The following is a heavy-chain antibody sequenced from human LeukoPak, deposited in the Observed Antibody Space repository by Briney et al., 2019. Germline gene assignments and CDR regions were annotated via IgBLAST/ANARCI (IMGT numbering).Heavy chain of an antibody. CDR3: AKEDHSSGRAGTYDI. CDR2: ISDDGRGT. V-gene: IGHV3-30*04. J-gene: IGHJ3*02. CDR1: GFTFSRYP. Sequence: AGGSLRLSCEASGFTFSRYPMHWVRQAPGKGLEWVAGISDDGRGTYYADSVKGRFTISRDNSKNSLYLQLNSLRPEDTAMYYCAKEDHSSGRAGTYDIWGQGTMVTVSS. D-gene: IGHD6-19*01.